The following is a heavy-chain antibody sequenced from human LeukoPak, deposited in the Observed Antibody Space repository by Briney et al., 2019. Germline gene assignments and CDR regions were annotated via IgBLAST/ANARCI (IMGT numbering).Heavy chain of an antibody. V-gene: IGHV3-21*01. CDR2: ISSTKTYI. CDR1: GFTVSSNY. CDR3: ARGRDGYPGGY. J-gene: IGHJ4*02. D-gene: IGHD5-24*01. Sequence: GGSLRLSCAASGFTVSSNYMSWVRQAPGKGLEWVSSISSTKTYIYYADSVKGRFTISRDNAKNSLYLQMNSLRADDTAMYYCARGRDGYPGGYWGQGTLVTVSS.